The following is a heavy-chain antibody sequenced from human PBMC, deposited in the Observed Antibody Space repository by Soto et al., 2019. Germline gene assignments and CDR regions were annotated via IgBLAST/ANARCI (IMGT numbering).Heavy chain of an antibody. Sequence: EVQLLESGGGLVQPGGSLRLSCAASGFTFSSYAMSWVRQAPGKGLEWVSAISGRGGNTYYADSVKGRFTISRDNSKNTRYLQMNRLRAEDTAVYYCALEGGSYRGGSFDYWGQGTLVTVSS. V-gene: IGHV3-23*01. J-gene: IGHJ4*02. CDR2: ISGRGGNT. CDR1: GFTFSSYA. CDR3: ALEGGSYRGGSFDY. D-gene: IGHD3-16*02.